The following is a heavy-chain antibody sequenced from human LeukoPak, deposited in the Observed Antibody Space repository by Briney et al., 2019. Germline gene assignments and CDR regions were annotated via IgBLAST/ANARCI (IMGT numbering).Heavy chain of an antibody. CDR1: GFTFSSYS. V-gene: IGHV3-21*01. CDR2: ISSSSSYI. J-gene: IGHJ3*02. D-gene: IGHD3-10*01. CDR3: ARDQTGACDAFDI. Sequence: GGSLRLSCAASGFTFSSYSMNWVRQAPGKGLEWVSSISSSSSYIYYADSVKGRFTISRDNAKNSLYLQMNSLRAEDTAVYYCARDQTGACDAFDIWGQGTMVTVSS.